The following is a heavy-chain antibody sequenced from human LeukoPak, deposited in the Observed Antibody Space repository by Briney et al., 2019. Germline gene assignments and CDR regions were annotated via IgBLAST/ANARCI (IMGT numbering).Heavy chain of an antibody. CDR1: GGSISSYY. Sequence: SETLSLTCTVPGGSISSYYWSWIRQPAGKGLEWIGRIYTSGSTDYNPSLKSRVTMSVDTSKNQYALKLSSVTAADTAVYYCARVRSLSFDYWGQGTLVTVSS. CDR2: IYTSGST. J-gene: IGHJ4*02. V-gene: IGHV4-4*07. CDR3: ARVRSLSFDY. D-gene: IGHD2-15*01.